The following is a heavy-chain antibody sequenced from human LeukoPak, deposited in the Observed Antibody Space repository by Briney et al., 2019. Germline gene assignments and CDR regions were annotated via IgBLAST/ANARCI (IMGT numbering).Heavy chain of an antibody. CDR1: GFTVSTNY. V-gene: IGHV3-53*01. J-gene: IGHJ4*02. Sequence: PGGSLRLSCAASGFTVSTNYMSWVRQAPGKGLEWVSGIYSGGGTYYADSVKGRFTISRDNSKNTLYLQMNSLRAEDTAVYYCARVVVVAPTTLTYFDYWGQGTLVTVSS. D-gene: IGHD2-15*01. CDR2: IYSGGGT. CDR3: ARVVVVAPTTLTYFDY.